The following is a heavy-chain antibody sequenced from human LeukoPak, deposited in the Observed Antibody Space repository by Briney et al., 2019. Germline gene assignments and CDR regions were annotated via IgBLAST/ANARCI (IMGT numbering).Heavy chain of an antibody. Sequence: PSETLSLTCTVSGGSINSRSYYWGWIRQPHGKGWKGLGRVNYGGTTYYNPSLKSRVTISEDTSKNQFSLKLSSVTAADTAVYYCARRATTVTTGYYYYYMDVWGKGTTVTVSS. CDR2: VNYGGTT. CDR1: GGSINSRSYY. CDR3: ARRATTVTTGYYYYYMDV. D-gene: IGHD4-17*01. V-gene: IGHV4-39*01. J-gene: IGHJ6*03.